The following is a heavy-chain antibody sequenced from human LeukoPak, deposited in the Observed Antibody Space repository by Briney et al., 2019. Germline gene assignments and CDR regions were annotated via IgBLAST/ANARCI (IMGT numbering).Heavy chain of an antibody. D-gene: IGHD6-19*01. CDR3: ARGGKQWRGGNYFDS. V-gene: IGHV1-3*03. CDR2: ITTGRGDT. J-gene: IGHJ4*02. Sequence: GASGKVSCKASGYTFTDYALHWVRQAPGQSLEWMGWITTGRGDTQYSQAFQRRITITRDKSASTVSMDLSALRSEDTAVYYCARGGKQWRGGNYFDSWGQGTLVAVSS. CDR1: GYTFTDYA.